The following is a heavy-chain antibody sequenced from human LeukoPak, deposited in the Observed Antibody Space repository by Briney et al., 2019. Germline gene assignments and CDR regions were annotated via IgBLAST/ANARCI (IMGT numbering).Heavy chain of an antibody. V-gene: IGHV3-23*01. J-gene: IGHJ3*02. CDR3: AKTLVRHSGYYGAFDI. Sequence: PGGSLRLSCAASGVTLSTYAMSWARQAPGKGLEWVSGISSSGSGDNTYYADSVKGRFTISRGSSKNTLFLHMNTLRAEDTAVYYCAKTLVRHSGYYGAFDIWGQGTMVTVSS. CDR2: ISSSGSGDNT. D-gene: IGHD3-10*01. CDR1: GVTLSTYA.